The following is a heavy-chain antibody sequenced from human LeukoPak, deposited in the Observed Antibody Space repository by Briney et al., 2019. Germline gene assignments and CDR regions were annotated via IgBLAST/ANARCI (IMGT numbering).Heavy chain of an antibody. D-gene: IGHD5-24*01. CDR3: AKDSRDGYTQLRGDFDY. Sequence: GGSLRLSCAASGFTVSSNYMSWVRQAPGKGLEWVSAISGSGGSTYYADSVKGRFTISRDNSKNTLYLQMNSLRAEDTAVYYCAKDSRDGYTQLRGDFDYWGQGTLVTVSS. CDR2: ISGSGGST. V-gene: IGHV3-23*01. CDR1: GFTVSSNY. J-gene: IGHJ4*02.